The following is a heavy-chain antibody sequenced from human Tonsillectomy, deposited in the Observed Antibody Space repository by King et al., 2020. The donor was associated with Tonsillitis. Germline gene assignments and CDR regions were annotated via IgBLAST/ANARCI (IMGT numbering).Heavy chain of an antibody. V-gene: IGHV3-74*01. CDR2: INSDGNSI. CDR1: GFTFSGYW. CDR3: VRVRYCSGGGCYGDY. D-gene: IGHD2-15*01. J-gene: IGHJ4*02. Sequence: VQLVESGGGLVQPGGSLRLSCAASGFTFSGYWMHWVRQAPGKGLVWVSRINSDGNSISYADSVKGRFTISRDNAKNTLYLQMNSLRAEDTAVYYCVRVRYCSGGGCYGDYWGQGTLVTVSS.